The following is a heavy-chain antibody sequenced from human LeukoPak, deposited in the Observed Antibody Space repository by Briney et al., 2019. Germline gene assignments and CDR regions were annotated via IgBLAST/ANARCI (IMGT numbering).Heavy chain of an antibody. D-gene: IGHD4-17*01. CDR3: ARGGPTVTTWGLFDY. CDR2: ISSSSSTI. CDR1: GFTFSSYS. J-gene: IGHJ4*02. V-gene: IGHV3-48*02. Sequence: GGSLRLSCAASGFTFSSYSMNWVRQAPGKGLDWDSYISSSSSTIYYADSVKGRFTISRDNAKNSLYLQMNSLRDEDTAVYYCARGGPTVTTWGLFDYWGQGTLVTVSS.